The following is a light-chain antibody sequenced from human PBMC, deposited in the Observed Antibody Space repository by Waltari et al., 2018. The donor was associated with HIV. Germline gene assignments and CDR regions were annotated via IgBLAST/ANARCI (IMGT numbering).Light chain of an antibody. J-gene: IGLJ2*01. CDR3: SSYATAGTYVL. CDR1: SSDVGSYNL. Sequence: QSALTQPASVSGSPGQSITISCTGTSSDVGSYNLVSSYHQHPGKAPKLMISEVNKRPSGVSTRFSGSKSGNTASLTISGLQAEDEADYYCSSYATAGTYVLFGGGTKLTVL. V-gene: IGLV2-23*02. CDR2: EVN.